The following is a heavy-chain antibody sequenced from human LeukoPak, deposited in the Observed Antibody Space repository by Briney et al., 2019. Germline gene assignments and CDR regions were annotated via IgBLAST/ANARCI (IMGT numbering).Heavy chain of an antibody. D-gene: IGHD6-13*01. V-gene: IGHV4-39*01. CDR1: GGSVSTISHF. Sequence: PSETLSLTCTVSGGSVSTISHFWDWVRQPPGKGLEWIVSLSDTGTTYYNPSLKSRVTISVDTSKNQFSLKLSSVTAADTAVYYCARCIAAAGTPSYFDYWGQGTLVTVSS. J-gene: IGHJ4*02. CDR3: ARCIAAAGTPSYFDY. CDR2: LSDTGTT.